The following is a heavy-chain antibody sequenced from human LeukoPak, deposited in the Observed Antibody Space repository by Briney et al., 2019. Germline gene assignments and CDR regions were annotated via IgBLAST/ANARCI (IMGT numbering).Heavy chain of an antibody. D-gene: IGHD3-3*01. CDR1: GFTFSRYG. Sequence: GRSLRLSCAASGFTFSRYGMHWVRQAPGKGLEWVAVIWYDGSNKYYADSVKGRFTISRDNSKNTLYLQMDSLRAEDTAVYYCARDGGFQYYFDYWGQGTLVTVSS. V-gene: IGHV3-33*08. J-gene: IGHJ4*02. CDR2: IWYDGSNK. CDR3: ARDGGFQYYFDY.